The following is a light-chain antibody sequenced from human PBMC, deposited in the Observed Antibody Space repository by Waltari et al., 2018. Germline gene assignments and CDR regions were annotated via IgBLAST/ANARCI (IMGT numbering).Light chain of an antibody. Sequence: QSALTQPASVSGSPGQSITISCTGTSSDARAYNYVHWYQQNTGKAPQLIIYEVRDQPPGVANRFAGSKSGYTAFLTISGLQAEDEADYYCSSYTTSRTWVFGGGTKLTVL. CDR3: SSYTTSRTWV. J-gene: IGLJ3*02. CDR2: EVR. CDR1: SSDARAYNY. V-gene: IGLV2-14*01.